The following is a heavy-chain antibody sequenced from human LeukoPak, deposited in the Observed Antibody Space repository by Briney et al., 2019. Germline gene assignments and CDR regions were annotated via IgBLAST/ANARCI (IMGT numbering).Heavy chain of an antibody. CDR1: GGSISSSSYY. CDR2: IYYSGST. D-gene: IGHD5-12*01. CDR3: ARVFYSGYDSLDY. J-gene: IGHJ4*02. Sequence: PSETLSLTCTVSGGSISSSSYYWGWIRQPPGKGLEGIGSIYYSGSTYYNPSLKSRVTISVDTSKNQFSLKLSSVTAADTAVYYCARVFYSGYDSLDYWGQGTLVTVSS. V-gene: IGHV4-39*07.